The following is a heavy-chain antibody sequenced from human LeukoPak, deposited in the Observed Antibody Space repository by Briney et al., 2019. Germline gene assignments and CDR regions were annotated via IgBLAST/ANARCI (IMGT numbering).Heavy chain of an antibody. V-gene: IGHV3-66*02. Sequence: GGSLRLSCAASGFTVSSNYMSWVRQAPGKGLEWVSVIYSGGSTYYADSVKGRFTISRDNSKNTLYLQMNSLRAEDTAVYYCARDSVFGVSRFDPWGQGTLVTVSS. D-gene: IGHD3-3*01. CDR2: IYSGGST. CDR3: ARDSVFGVSRFDP. CDR1: GFTVSSNY. J-gene: IGHJ5*02.